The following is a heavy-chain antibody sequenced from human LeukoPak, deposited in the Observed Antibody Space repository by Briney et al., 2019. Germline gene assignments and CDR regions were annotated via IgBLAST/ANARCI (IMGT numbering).Heavy chain of an antibody. V-gene: IGHV1-69*13. CDR2: IIPIFGTA. CDR3: ARGGGYGDYVLPDY. CDR1: GGTFSSYA. Sequence: SVKVSCKASGGTFSSYAISWVRRAPGQGLEWMGGIIPIFGTANYAQKFQGRVTITADESTSTAYMELSGLRSEDTAVYYCARGGGYGDYVLPDYWGQGTLVTVSS. D-gene: IGHD4-17*01. J-gene: IGHJ4*02.